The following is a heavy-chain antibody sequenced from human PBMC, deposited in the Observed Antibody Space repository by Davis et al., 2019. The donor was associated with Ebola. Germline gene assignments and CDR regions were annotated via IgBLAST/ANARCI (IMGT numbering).Heavy chain of an antibody. CDR2: ISHSGII. CDR3: ARGRHLYLRALDV. Sequence: PSETLTLTCSVSGGSFTGYYWHWLRQPPGKGLEWLGEISHSGIIKYNTSLESRVTKPVDTSKNQVFLKVSSVTAADTAMYYCARGRHLYLRALDVWGTGTTVTVSS. CDR1: GGSFTGYY. D-gene: IGHD2-8*01. J-gene: IGHJ6*04. V-gene: IGHV4-34*01.